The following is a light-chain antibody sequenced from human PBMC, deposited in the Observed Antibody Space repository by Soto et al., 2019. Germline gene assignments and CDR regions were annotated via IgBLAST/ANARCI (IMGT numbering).Light chain of an antibody. V-gene: IGKV3-20*01. CDR3: QQYNTSPAYA. Sequence: EIVLTQSPGTLSLSPGERAALSCRASQSISSSYLAWYQQKLGQAPRLLIYGASNRATGIPDRFSGSGSGTDFTLTISRLEPEDFAVYYCQQYNTSPAYAFGQGTKLEIK. J-gene: IGKJ2*01. CDR2: GAS. CDR1: QSISSSY.